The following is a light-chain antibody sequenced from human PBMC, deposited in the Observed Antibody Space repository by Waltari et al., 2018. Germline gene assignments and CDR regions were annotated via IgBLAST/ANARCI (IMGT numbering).Light chain of an antibody. CDR3: GSYTTSTTLV. V-gene: IGLV2-14*01. CDR1: SSDVGGYNY. CDR2: EVS. Sequence: QSALTQPASVSGSPGQSITIPCTGTSSDVGGYNYVSWYQQHPGKAPKLIIYEVSNRPSGVSNRCSGSKSGNTASLTISGLHAEDEADYYCGSYTTSTTLVFATGTKVTVL. J-gene: IGLJ1*01.